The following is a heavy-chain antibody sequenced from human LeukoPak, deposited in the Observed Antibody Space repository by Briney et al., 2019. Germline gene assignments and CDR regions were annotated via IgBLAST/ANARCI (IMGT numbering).Heavy chain of an antibody. J-gene: IGHJ4*02. D-gene: IGHD5-18*01. Sequence: GGSLRLSCAVSGLTFSSSWMDWVRQAPGKGLEWVASINPDGNKKYSADSVKGRFTISRDNAENSLYLQMNSLRVEDTAFYYCARDLAYSRLDYWGQGMLVIVSS. V-gene: IGHV3-7*01. CDR3: ARDLAYSRLDY. CDR2: INPDGNKK. CDR1: GLTFSSSW.